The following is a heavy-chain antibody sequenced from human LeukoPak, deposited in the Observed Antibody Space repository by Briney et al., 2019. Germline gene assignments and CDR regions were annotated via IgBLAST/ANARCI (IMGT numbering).Heavy chain of an antibody. V-gene: IGHV3-23*01. CDR1: GFTFSSYG. D-gene: IGHD4-17*01. J-gene: IGHJ4*02. CDR2: ISASGGST. CDR3: AKGMWDYAYDY. Sequence: SGGSLRLSCAASGFTFSSYGMHWVRQAPGKGLEWVSLISASGGSTYYADSVKGRFTISRDNSKNTLYLQMNSLRADDTAVYYCAKGMWDYAYDYWGQGTRVTVSS.